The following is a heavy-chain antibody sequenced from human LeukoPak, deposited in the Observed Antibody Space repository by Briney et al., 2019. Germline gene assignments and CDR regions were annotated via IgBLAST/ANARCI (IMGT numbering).Heavy chain of an antibody. J-gene: IGHJ4*02. Sequence: PSETLSLTCTVSGGSISSGDYYWSWIRQPPGKGLEWIGYIYYSGSTYYNASLKSRVTISVDTSKNQFSLKLSSVTAADTAVYYCARGSTMVGLTVDYWRQGTLVTVSS. CDR1: GGSISSGDYY. CDR2: IYYSGST. D-gene: IGHD3-10*02. CDR3: ARGSTMVGLTVDY. V-gene: IGHV4-30-4*08.